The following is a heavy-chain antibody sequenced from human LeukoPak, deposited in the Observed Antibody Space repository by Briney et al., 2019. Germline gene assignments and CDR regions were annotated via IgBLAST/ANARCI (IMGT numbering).Heavy chain of an antibody. V-gene: IGHV4-30-4*08. Sequence: SQTLSLTCTVSGGSISSGGYYWSWIRQHPGKGLEWIGYIYYSGSTYYNPSLKSRVTISVDTSKNQFSLKLSSVTAADTAVYYCARVPLTAMEKYYYYYYGMDVWGQGTTVTVSS. D-gene: IGHD5-18*01. CDR3: ARVPLTAMEKYYYYYYGMDV. J-gene: IGHJ6*02. CDR2: IYYSGST. CDR1: GGSISSGGYY.